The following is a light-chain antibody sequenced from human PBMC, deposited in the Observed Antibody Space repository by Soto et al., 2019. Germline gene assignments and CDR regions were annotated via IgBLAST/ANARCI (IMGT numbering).Light chain of an antibody. CDR3: RSFVGIQSLWV. CDR2: EGT. J-gene: IGLJ3*02. Sequence: QSALTQSASVSGSPGQSITISCTRTSSEVGSYDLVSWYQQHPGKAPKLIISEGTKRPSGVSNRFSGSESGNSASLTISGLQAEEEADYYCRSFVGIQSLWVFGGGPKLTVL. V-gene: IGLV2-23*01. CDR1: SSEVGSYDL.